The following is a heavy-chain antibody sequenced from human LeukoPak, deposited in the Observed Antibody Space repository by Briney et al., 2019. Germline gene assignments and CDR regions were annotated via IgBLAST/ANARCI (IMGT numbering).Heavy chain of an antibody. J-gene: IGHJ4*02. D-gene: IGHD3-22*01. Sequence: ASVKVSCKASGYTFTGYYIHWVRQAPGQGLEWMGWINPNSGGTTYAQRFQGRVTMTRDTSISTAYMELSRLTSDDTAVYYCASEDDSSGYCADYWGQGTLVTVSS. CDR1: GYTFTGYY. CDR3: ASEDDSSGYCADY. V-gene: IGHV1-2*02. CDR2: INPNSGGT.